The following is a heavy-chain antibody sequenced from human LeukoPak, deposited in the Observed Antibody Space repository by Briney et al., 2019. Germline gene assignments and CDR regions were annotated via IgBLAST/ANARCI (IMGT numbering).Heavy chain of an antibody. J-gene: IGHJ4*02. V-gene: IGHV3-48*03. CDR3: ARAVYSGSST. Sequence: GSLRLSFAASGFPFRSYEMNWVRQASGKGLEWVSYISSSGSTIYYPDSVKGRFTISRDNAKNSMYLQINSVRADDPALYHCARAVYSGSSTWGQGTLVTVSS. CDR1: GFPFRSYE. D-gene: IGHD1-26*01. CDR2: ISSSGSTI.